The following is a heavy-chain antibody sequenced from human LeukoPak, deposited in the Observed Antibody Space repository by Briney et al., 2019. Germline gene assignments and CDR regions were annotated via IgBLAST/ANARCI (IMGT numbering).Heavy chain of an antibody. CDR3: AKDVGPILTGYYEDYYFDY. CDR2: ISGSGGST. Sequence: GGSLRLSCAASGFTFSSYAMSWVRQAPGKGLEWVSAISGSGGSTYYADSVKGRFTISRDNSKNTLYLQMNSLRAEDTAVYYCAKDVGPILTGYYEDYYFDYWGQGTLVTVSS. V-gene: IGHV3-23*01. D-gene: IGHD3-9*01. J-gene: IGHJ4*02. CDR1: GFTFSSYA.